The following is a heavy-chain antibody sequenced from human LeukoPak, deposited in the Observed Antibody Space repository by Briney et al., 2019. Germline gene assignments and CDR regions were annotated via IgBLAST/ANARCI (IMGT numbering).Heavy chain of an antibody. D-gene: IGHD3-22*01. CDR2: IKQDGSEQ. CDR1: GFTFTSYW. J-gene: IGHJ3*02. V-gene: IGHV3-7*03. Sequence: GESLRLSCSASGFTFTSYWMSWVRQAPGKGPEWVANIKQDGSEQRYVDSVRGRFTISRDNAKNSVYLQMNSLRAEDTAVYYCATERTRYDPRPDMAFDIWGQGTMVTVSS. CDR3: ATERTRYDPRPDMAFDI.